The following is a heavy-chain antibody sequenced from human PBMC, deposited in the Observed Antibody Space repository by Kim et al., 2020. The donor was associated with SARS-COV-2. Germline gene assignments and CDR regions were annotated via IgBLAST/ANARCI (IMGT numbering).Heavy chain of an antibody. D-gene: IGHD4-17*01. J-gene: IGHJ6*02. CDR1: GFTFSSYS. V-gene: IGHV3-21*01. Sequence: LSLTCAASGFTFSSYSMNWVRQAPGKGLEWVSSISSSSSYIYYADSVKGRFTISRDNAKNSLYLQMNSLRAEDTAVYYCARDKSSTVIKGYYYYYYGMDVWGQGTTVTVSS. CDR2: ISSSSSYI. CDR3: ARDKSSTVIKGYYYYYYGMDV.